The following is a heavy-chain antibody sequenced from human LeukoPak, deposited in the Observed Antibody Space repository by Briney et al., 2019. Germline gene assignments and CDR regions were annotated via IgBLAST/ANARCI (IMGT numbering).Heavy chain of an antibody. V-gene: IGHV4-38-2*02. Sequence: PSETLSLTCAVSGYSITTGFSWGWIRQPPGKGLEWIATISYNGNTYYNPSLKSRVTISADTSKNQFSVRLTSVTAADTAVYYCAREGAVPGIDPWGQGKLVTISS. CDR3: AREGAVPGIDP. D-gene: IGHD3-16*01. CDR1: GYSITTGFS. J-gene: IGHJ5*02. CDR2: ISYNGNT.